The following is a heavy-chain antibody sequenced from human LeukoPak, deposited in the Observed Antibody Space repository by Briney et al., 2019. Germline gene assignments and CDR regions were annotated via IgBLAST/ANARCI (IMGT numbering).Heavy chain of an antibody. Sequence: GGSLRLSCGASGFTFDDYWMSWVRQAPGQGLEWVANINQDGSEKYYLDSAKGRFTISRDNARNSLYLQVNSLRAEDTAVYYCARVITIFGVVSYMDVWGKGTTVTVSS. CDR2: INQDGSEK. V-gene: IGHV3-7*01. CDR1: GFTFDDYW. J-gene: IGHJ6*03. CDR3: ARVITIFGVVSYMDV. D-gene: IGHD3-3*01.